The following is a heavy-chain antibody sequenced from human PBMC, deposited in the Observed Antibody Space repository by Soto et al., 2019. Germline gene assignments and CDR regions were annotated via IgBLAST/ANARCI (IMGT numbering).Heavy chain of an antibody. CDR1: GGSISSGDYY. CDR2: IYYSGST. J-gene: IGHJ4*02. Sequence: QVQLQESGPGLVKPSQTLSLTCTVSGGSISSGDYYWSWIRQPPGKGLEWIGYIYYSGSTYYNPSLKSRVTISVDTSKNQFSLKLSSVTAADTAVYYCARAPSDNWNDSGYFDYWGQGTLVTVSS. V-gene: IGHV4-30-4*01. D-gene: IGHD1-20*01. CDR3: ARAPSDNWNDSGYFDY.